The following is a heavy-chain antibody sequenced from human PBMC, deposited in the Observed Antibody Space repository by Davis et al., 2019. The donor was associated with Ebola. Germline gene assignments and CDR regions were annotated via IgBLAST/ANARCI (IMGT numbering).Heavy chain of an antibody. CDR1: GFTFSSYS. J-gene: IGHJ3*02. D-gene: IGHD6-13*01. Sequence: PEGSLRLSCAASGFTFSSYSMNWVRQAPGKGLEWISYINGGSDTTYYVDSLKGRFTISRDNAKNSLYLQMNSLRDEDTAVYYCATSGVVAAGTFDAFDIWGRGTAVTVSS. CDR2: INGGSDTT. CDR3: ATSGVVAAGTFDAFDI. V-gene: IGHV3-48*02.